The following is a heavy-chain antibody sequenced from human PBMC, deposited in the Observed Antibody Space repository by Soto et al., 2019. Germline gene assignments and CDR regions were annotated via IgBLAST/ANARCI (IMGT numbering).Heavy chain of an antibody. Sequence: TSYGISWVRQAPGQGLEWMGWISAYNGNTNYAQKLQGRVTMTTDTSTSTAYMELRSLRSDDTAVYYCARNGAFLILQDYWGQGTQVTVSS. CDR2: ISAYNGNT. V-gene: IGHV1-18*01. D-gene: IGHD4-4*01. CDR1: TSYG. J-gene: IGHJ4*02. CDR3: ARNGAFLILQDY.